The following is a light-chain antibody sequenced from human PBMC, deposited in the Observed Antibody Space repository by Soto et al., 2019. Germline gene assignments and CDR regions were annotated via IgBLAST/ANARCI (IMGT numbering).Light chain of an antibody. V-gene: IGLV2-8*01. CDR2: EVS. J-gene: IGLJ2*01. Sequence: QSALTQPPSASGSPGQSVTISCTGTSSDVGGYNYVSWYQQHPGKAPKLIIYEVSQRPSGVPDRFSGSKSGNTASLTVSGLQAEDEADYYCSSYVASNNFVVFGGGTKLTVL. CDR1: SSDVGGYNY. CDR3: SSYVASNNFVV.